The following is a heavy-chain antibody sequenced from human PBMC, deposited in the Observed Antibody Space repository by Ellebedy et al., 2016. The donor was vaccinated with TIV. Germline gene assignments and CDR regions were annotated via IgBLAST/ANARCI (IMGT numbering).Heavy chain of an antibody. D-gene: IGHD3-16*01. Sequence: ASVKVSCKASGYTFTSYGISWVRQAPGQGLEWMGWISAYNGNTNYAQKLQGRVTMTTDTSTSTAYMELRSLRSDDTAVYYCARGGRVMITFMEIDYWGQGTLVTVSS. CDR1: GYTFTSYG. V-gene: IGHV1-18*01. CDR3: ARGGRVMITFMEIDY. CDR2: ISAYNGNT. J-gene: IGHJ4*02.